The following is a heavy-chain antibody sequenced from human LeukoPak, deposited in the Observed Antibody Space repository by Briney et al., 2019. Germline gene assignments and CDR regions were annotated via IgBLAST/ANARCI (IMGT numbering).Heavy chain of an antibody. CDR3: ASSRSWTGAFDF. V-gene: IGHV3-66*01. D-gene: IGHD6-13*01. CDR2: IYSDGST. Sequence: GGSLRLSCAASGFTVSSNYLSWVRQAPGKGLKWVSVIYSDGSTFYTDSVKGRFSISRDNSKNTLHLQMNSLRAEDTAVYYCASSRSWTGAFDFWGQGTLVTVSS. J-gene: IGHJ4*02. CDR1: GFTVSSNY.